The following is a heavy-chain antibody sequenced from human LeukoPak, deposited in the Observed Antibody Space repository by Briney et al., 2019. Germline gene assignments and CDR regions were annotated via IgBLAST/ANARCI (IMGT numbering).Heavy chain of an antibody. CDR2: IRYDGRNK. V-gene: IGHV3-30*02. CDR3: AKEIWPTVTTPGHTHFDY. J-gene: IGHJ4*02. Sequence: GSLRLSCAASGFTFSTYGMHWVRQAPGKGLEWVAFIRYDGRNKYYADTVKGRFTISRDNSKNTLCLQMNSLRAEDTAVYYCAKEIWPTVTTPGHTHFDYWGQGTLVTVSS. D-gene: IGHD4-17*01. CDR1: GFTFSTYG.